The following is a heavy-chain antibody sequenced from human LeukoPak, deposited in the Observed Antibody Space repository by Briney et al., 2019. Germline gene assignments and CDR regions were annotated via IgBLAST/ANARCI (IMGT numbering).Heavy chain of an antibody. CDR3: ARGANWGPYYFDY. D-gene: IGHD7-27*01. CDR2: INHSGST. CDR1: GGSFSGCY. Sequence: SETLSLTCAVYGGSFSGCYWSWIRQPPGKGLEWIGEINHSGSTNYNPSLKSRVTISVDTSKNQFSLKLSSVTAADTAVYYCARGANWGPYYFDYWGQGTLVTVSS. V-gene: IGHV4-34*01. J-gene: IGHJ4*02.